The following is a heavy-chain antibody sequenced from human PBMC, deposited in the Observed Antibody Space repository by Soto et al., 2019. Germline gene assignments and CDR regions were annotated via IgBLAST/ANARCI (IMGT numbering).Heavy chain of an antibody. V-gene: IGHV4-34*01. CDR3: ARVEYSNYVYYCYYGMDV. Sequence: PSETLSLTCAVYGGSFSGYYWSWIRQPPGKGLEWIGEINHSGSTNYNPSLKSRVTISVDTSKNQFSLKLSSVTAADTAVYYCARVEYSNYVYYCYYGMDVWGQGTTVTVSS. CDR1: GGSFSGYY. CDR2: INHSGST. J-gene: IGHJ6*02. D-gene: IGHD4-4*01.